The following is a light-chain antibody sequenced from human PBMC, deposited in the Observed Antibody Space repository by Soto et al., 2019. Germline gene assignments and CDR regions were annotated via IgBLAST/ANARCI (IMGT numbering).Light chain of an antibody. CDR2: AAS. CDR3: QKYNSAPQWT. V-gene: IGKV1-27*01. Sequence: DIQMTQSPSYLSASVGDRVTITCRASQGISNYLAWYQQKPGKVPKLLIYAASTLQSGVPSRFSGSGSGTDFTLTISSLQPEDVATYYCQKYNSAPQWTFGQGTKVEIK. J-gene: IGKJ1*01. CDR1: QGISNY.